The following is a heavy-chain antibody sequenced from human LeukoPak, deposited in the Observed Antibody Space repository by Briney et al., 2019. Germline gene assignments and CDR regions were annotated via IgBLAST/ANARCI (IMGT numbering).Heavy chain of an antibody. J-gene: IGHJ6*02. Sequence: GRSLRLSCAASGFTFSSYSMNWVRQAPGKGLEWVSSISSSSSYIYYADSVKGRFTISRDNAKNSLYLQMNSLRAEDTAVYYCARDTQPYSHYYYYGMDVWGQGTTVTVSS. V-gene: IGHV3-21*01. CDR1: GFTFSSYS. CDR2: ISSSSSYI. D-gene: IGHD2-15*01. CDR3: ARDTQPYSHYYYYGMDV.